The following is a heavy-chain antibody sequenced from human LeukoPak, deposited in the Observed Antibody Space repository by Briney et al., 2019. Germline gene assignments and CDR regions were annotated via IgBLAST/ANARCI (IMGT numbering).Heavy chain of an antibody. CDR3: ARDSRGIAAAGST. CDR1: GFTFRSYA. D-gene: IGHD6-13*01. CDR2: ISGSGGST. V-gene: IGHV3-23*01. Sequence: PGGSLRLSCAASGFTFRSYAMSWVRQAPGKGLEWVSTISGSGGSTYYADSVKGRFTISRDNAKNSLYLQMNSLRAEDTAVYYCARDSRGIAAAGSTWGQGTLVTVSS. J-gene: IGHJ5*02.